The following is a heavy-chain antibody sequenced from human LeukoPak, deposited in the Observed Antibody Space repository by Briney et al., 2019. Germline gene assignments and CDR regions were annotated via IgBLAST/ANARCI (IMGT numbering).Heavy chain of an antibody. V-gene: IGHV1-8*01. J-gene: IGHJ4*02. CDR2: MNPNSGNT. Sequence: ASVKVSCKASGYTFTSYDINWVRQATGQGLEWMGWMNPNSGNTGYAQKFQGRVTMTRNTSISTAYMELSSLRSEDTAVYYCARGLPTRYYYDSSGYYSTPSWGQGTLVTASS. CDR3: ARGLPTRYYYDSSGYYSTPS. D-gene: IGHD3-22*01. CDR1: GYTFTSYD.